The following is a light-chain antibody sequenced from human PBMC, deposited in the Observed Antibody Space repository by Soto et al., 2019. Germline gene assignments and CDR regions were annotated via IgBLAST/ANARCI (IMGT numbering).Light chain of an antibody. J-gene: IGKJ1*01. V-gene: IGKV1-5*03. CDR1: QSISSW. CDR2: KAS. Sequence: DIQMTQSPSTLSASVGDRVTITCRASQSISSWLAWYQQKPGKAATLLIYKASSLESEVPSRFSGSGSGTEFTLTISSLQPDDFATYYCQQYNSYPWTFGQGTKVEIK. CDR3: QQYNSYPWT.